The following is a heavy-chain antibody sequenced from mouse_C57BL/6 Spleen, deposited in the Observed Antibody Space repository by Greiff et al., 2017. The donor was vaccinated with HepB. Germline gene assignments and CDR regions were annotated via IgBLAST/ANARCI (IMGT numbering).Heavy chain of an antibody. D-gene: IGHD1-1*01. V-gene: IGHV1-50*01. CDR2: IDPSDSYT. J-gene: IGHJ2*01. Sequence: QVQLQQPGAELVKPGASVKLSCKASGYTFTSYWMQWVKQRPGQGLEWIGEIDPSDSYTNYNQKFKGKATMTVNTSSSTAYMQLSSLTSEDSAVYYGARRNYGSSNGEQRDWGQGTTLTVSS. CDR1: GYTFTSYW. CDR3: ARRNYGSSNGEQRD.